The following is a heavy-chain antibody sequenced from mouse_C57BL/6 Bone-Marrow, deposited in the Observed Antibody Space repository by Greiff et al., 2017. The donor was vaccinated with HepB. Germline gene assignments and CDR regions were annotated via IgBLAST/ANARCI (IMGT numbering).Heavy chain of an antibody. CDR2: INPYNGGT. CDR3: TRVGSIYAMDY. J-gene: IGHJ4*01. D-gene: IGHD1-1*01. Sequence: EVQLQESGPVLVKPGASVKMSCKASGYTFTDYYMNWVKQSHGKSLEWIGVINPYNGGTSYNQKFKGKATLTVDKSSSTAYMELNSLTSEDSAVYYCTRVGSIYAMDYWGQGTSVTVSS. CDR1: GYTFTDYY. V-gene: IGHV1-19*01.